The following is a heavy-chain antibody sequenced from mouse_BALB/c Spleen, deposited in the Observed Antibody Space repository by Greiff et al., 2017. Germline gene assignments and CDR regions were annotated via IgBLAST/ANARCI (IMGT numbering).Heavy chain of an antibody. Sequence: VQLQQSGPELVKPGASVKISCKASGYAFSSSWMNWVKQRPGQGLEWIGRIYPGDGDTNYNGKFKGKATLTADKSSSTAYMQLSSLTSVDSAVYFCARYTTATDYAMDYWGQGTSVTVSS. CDR3: ARYTTATDYAMDY. D-gene: IGHD1-2*01. J-gene: IGHJ4*01. CDR1: GYAFSSSW. V-gene: IGHV1-82*01. CDR2: IYPGDGDT.